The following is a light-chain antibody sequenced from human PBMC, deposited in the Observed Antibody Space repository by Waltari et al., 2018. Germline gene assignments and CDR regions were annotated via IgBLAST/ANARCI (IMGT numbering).Light chain of an antibody. J-gene: IGLJ3*02. CDR2: DND. V-gene: IGLV1-51*01. CDR1: RPNIGDNY. CDR3: ATWDTSLSSGV. Sequence: QSVLTQPPSVSAAPGHKVTISCSGWRPNIGDNYFSWYQHLPETAPKLLIYDNDQRPSEIPDRFSGSKSGTSATLDITGLQTGDEADYYCATWDTSLSSGVFGGGTKLTVL.